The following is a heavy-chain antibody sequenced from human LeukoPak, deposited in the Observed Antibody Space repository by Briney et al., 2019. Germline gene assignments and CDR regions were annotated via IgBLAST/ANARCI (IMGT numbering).Heavy chain of an antibody. V-gene: IGHV4-38-2*02. CDR1: GYSISSGYY. J-gene: IGHJ4*02. Sequence: PSETLSLTCTVSGYSISSGYYWGWIRQPPGKGLEWIGSIYYDGSTYYNPSLKSRVTISVDTSKNQFSLKLSSVTAADTAVYFCARGFRGDNFDYWGQGTLVTVSS. CDR3: ARGFRGDNFDY. D-gene: IGHD7-27*01. CDR2: IYYDGST.